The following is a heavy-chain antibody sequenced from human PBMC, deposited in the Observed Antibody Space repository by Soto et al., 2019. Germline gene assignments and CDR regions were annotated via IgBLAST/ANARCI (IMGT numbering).Heavy chain of an antibody. CDR3: VRDPGGLDV. J-gene: IGHJ6*02. CDR2: ISSSSSTI. CDR1: GFTFSSYS. Sequence: EVQLVESGGGLVQPGGSLRLSCAASGFTFSSYSMNWVRQAPGKGLEWVSYISSSSSTIYNADSVKGRFTISRDNAKNALYLQMSSLRDEDTAVYYCVRDPGGLDVWGQGTTVTVSS. D-gene: IGHD3-10*01. V-gene: IGHV3-48*02.